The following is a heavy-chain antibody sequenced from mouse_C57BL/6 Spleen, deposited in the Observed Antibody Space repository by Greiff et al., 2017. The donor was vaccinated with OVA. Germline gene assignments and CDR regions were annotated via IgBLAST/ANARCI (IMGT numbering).Heavy chain of an antibody. CDR3: ARVDYYGRIAY. J-gene: IGHJ3*01. D-gene: IGHD1-1*01. V-gene: IGHV1-26*01. CDR1: GYTFTDYY. Sequence: EVQLQQSGPELVKPGASVKISCKASGYTFTDYYMNWVKQSPGKSLEWIGDINPNTGGTSYNQKFKGKATLTVDKSSSTAYMELRSRTSEDSAVDYCARVDYYGRIAYWGQGTLVTVSA. CDR2: INPNTGGT.